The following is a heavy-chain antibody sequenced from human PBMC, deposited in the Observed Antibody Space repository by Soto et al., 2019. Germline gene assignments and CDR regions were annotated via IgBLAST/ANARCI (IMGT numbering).Heavy chain of an antibody. V-gene: IGHV3-21*01. CDR2: ISSSSSYI. Sequence: GGSLRLSCAASGFTFSSYSMNWVRQAPGKGLEWVSSISSSSSYIYYADSVKGRFTISRDNSKNTLYLQMNSLRAEDTAVYYCARVEYYDSSGYYPDYWGQGTLVTVSS. CDR3: ARVEYYDSSGYYPDY. J-gene: IGHJ4*02. D-gene: IGHD3-22*01. CDR1: GFTFSSYS.